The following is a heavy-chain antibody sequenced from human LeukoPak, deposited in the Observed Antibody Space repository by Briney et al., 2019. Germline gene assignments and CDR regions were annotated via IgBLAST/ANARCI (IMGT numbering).Heavy chain of an antibody. V-gene: IGHV4-59*01. J-gene: IGHJ4*02. CDR3: ARGRYPQLPDY. Sequence: KPSETLSLTCAVYGGSFSGYYWSWIRQPPGKGLEWIAYIYYSGSTNYNPSLKSRVTISVDTSKSQFSRKLNSVTAADTAVYYCARGRYPQLPDYWGQGPLVTVSS. CDR2: IYYSGST. D-gene: IGHD5-18*01. CDR1: GGSFSGYY.